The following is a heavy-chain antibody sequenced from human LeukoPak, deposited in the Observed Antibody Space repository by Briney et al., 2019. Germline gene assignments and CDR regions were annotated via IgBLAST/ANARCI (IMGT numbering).Heavy chain of an antibody. CDR2: MSYSGRT. CDR1: GGSISISNYY. Sequence: SETLSLTCTVSGGSISISNYYWGWIRQPPGKGLEWIGSMSYSGRTYYNPSLKTRVTVSLDTSKNQFSLNLISVTAADTAVYYCARSPQGTATTANWLDPWGQGTLVTVSS. J-gene: IGHJ5*02. CDR3: ARSPQGTATTANWLDP. V-gene: IGHV4-39*07. D-gene: IGHD4-17*01.